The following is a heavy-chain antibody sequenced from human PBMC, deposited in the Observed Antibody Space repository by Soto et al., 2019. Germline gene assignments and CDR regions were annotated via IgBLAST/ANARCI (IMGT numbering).Heavy chain of an antibody. V-gene: IGHV1-2*02. J-gene: IGHJ6*02. Sequence: PSVKVSCKASGYTFTGYYMHWVRQAPGQGLEWMGWINPNSGGTNYAQKFQGRVTMTRDTSISTAYMELSRLRSDDTAVYYCARRYYSGSGSYYGLDVWGQGTTVTVSS. CDR2: INPNSGGT. CDR1: GYTFTGYY. D-gene: IGHD3-10*01. CDR3: ARRYYSGSGSYYGLDV.